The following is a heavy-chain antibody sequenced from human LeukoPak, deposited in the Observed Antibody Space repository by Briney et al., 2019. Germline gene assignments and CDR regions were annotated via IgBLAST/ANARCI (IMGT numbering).Heavy chain of an antibody. J-gene: IGHJ3*02. V-gene: IGHV4-59*01. CDR3: ARGPDYGDYGRDAFDI. CDR2: IYYSGST. D-gene: IGHD4-17*01. CDR1: GGSFSGYY. Sequence: SETLSLTCAVYGGSFSGYYWSWIRQPPGKGLEWIGYIYYSGSTNYNPSLKSRVTISVDTSKNQFSLKLSSVTAADTAVYYCARGPDYGDYGRDAFDIWGQGTIVTVSS.